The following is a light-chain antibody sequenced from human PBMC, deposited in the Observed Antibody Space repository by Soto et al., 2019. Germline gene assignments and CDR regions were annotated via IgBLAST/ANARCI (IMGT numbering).Light chain of an antibody. CDR3: QQYGHSPLT. V-gene: IGKV3-20*01. Sequence: EIVLTQSPGTLSLSPGDRATLSCRANQSVTSNFLAWYQHKAGQAPRLLIHGASSRATGIPDRFSGSGSGTDFTLTINRLEPEDFAVYYCQQYGHSPLTFGGGTKVEIK. CDR1: QSVTSNF. J-gene: IGKJ4*01. CDR2: GAS.